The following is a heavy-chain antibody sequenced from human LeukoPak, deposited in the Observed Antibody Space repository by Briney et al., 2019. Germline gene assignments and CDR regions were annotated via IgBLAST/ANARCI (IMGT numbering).Heavy chain of an antibody. CDR2: IIPIFGTA. CDR3: ARDSSGSGAFDI. V-gene: IGHV1-69*13. J-gene: IGHJ3*02. Sequence: GASVKVSCKSSGGTFSSYAISWVRQAPGQGLEWMGGIIPIFGTANYAQKFQGRVTITADESTSTAYMELSSLRSEDTAVYYCARDSSGSGAFDIWGQGTMVTVSS. D-gene: IGHD6-19*01. CDR1: GGTFSSYA.